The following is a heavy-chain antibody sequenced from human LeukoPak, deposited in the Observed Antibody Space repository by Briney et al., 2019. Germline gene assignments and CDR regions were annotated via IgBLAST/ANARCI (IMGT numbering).Heavy chain of an antibody. CDR1: GDTFSSYA. Sequence: PVNVSCKASGDTFSSYAFSWVRQAPGQGLEWMGAIIPMSGTTHYAQNFQGRVTITSDESTRTVYLEVTSLRSEDTALYYCARSNNVFFAGDHWGQGTLVTVSS. J-gene: IGHJ4*02. CDR2: IIPMSGTT. D-gene: IGHD1/OR15-1a*01. CDR3: ARSNNVFFAGDH. V-gene: IGHV1-69*13.